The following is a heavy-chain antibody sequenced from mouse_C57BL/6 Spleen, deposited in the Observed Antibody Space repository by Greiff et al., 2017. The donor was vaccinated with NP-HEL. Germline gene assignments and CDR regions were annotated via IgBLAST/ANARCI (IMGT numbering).Heavy chain of an antibody. CDR1: GFSFNTYA. CDR3: VRSITTPH. V-gene: IGHV10-1*01. D-gene: IGHD1-1*01. Sequence: DVHLVESGGGLVQPKGSLKLSCAASGFSFNTYAMNWVRQAPGKGLEWVARIRSKSNNYATYYADSVKDRFNIYRDDSESMLYLQMNNLKTEDTAMYYCVRSITTPHWGQGTLVTVSA. CDR2: IRSKSNNYAT. J-gene: IGHJ3*01.